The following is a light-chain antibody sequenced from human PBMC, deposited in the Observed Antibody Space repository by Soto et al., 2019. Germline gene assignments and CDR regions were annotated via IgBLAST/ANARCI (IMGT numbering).Light chain of an antibody. V-gene: IGKV1D-12*01. Sequence: DIQMTQSPSSVSASVGDRVSITCRASQGISSWLAWYQQKPGKAPELLMFAASSLQSGVPSRFSGSGSGTEFILTISSVQPEDSATYYCQQTNSFPLTFGGGTTGDIK. J-gene: IGKJ4*01. CDR3: QQTNSFPLT. CDR1: QGISSW. CDR2: AAS.